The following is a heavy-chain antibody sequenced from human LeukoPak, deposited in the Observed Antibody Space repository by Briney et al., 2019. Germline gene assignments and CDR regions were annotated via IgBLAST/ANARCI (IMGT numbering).Heavy chain of an antibody. D-gene: IGHD2-2*01. CDR1: GGSFSGYY. CDR3: ARGRYCSSTSCYFRFDP. CDR2: ISHSGST. Sequence: SETLSLTCAVYGGSFSGYYWGWIRQPPGKGLEWIGEISHSGSTNYNPSLKSRVTVSVDTSKNQLSLKLSSVTAADTAVYYCARGRYCSSTSCYFRFDPWGQGTLVTVSS. J-gene: IGHJ5*02. V-gene: IGHV4-34*01.